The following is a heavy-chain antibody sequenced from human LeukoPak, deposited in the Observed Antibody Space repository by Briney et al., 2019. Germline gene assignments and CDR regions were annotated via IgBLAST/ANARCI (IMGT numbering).Heavy chain of an antibody. Sequence: QPGGSLRLSCEASGFTFSAYAMTWVRQAPGKGLEWVSSIGSDNKSHYSESVKGRFAISRDNSKSIVFLQLNSLRAEDTALYYCARAMYGSGSYYDAFDIWGQGTMVTVSS. CDR3: ARAMYGSGSYYDAFDI. D-gene: IGHD3-10*01. CDR1: GFTFSAYA. J-gene: IGHJ3*02. CDR2: IGSDNKS. V-gene: IGHV3-23*05.